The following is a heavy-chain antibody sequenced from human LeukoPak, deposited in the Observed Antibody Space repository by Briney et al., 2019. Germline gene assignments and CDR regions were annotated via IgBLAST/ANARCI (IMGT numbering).Heavy chain of an antibody. CDR1: GYTFTGYN. CDR2: INPNSGGT. CDR3: ARDGHFDY. J-gene: IGHJ4*02. Sequence: SVKVSCKSSGYTFTGYNMQWLRQAPGQGLEWMGWINPNSGGTNYAQKFQGRVTMTRDTSISTAYMELSRLRSDDTAVYYCARDGHFDYWGQGTLVTVSS. V-gene: IGHV1-2*02.